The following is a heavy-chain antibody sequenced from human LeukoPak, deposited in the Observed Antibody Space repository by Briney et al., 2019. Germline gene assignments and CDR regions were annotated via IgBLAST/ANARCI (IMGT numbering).Heavy chain of an antibody. CDR2: INHSGST. V-gene: IGHV4-34*01. J-gene: IGHJ4*02. CDR3: ARVRTTYYFDY. CDR1: GGSFSGYY. Sequence: SETLSLTCAVYGGSFSGYYWSWIRRPPGKGLEWIGEINHSGSTNYNPSLKSRVTISVDTSKNQFSLKLSSVTGADTAVYYCARVRTTYYFDYWGQGTLVTVSS. D-gene: IGHD1-7*01.